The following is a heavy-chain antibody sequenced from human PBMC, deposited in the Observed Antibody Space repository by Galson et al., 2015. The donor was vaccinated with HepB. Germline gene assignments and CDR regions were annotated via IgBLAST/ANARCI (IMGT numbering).Heavy chain of an antibody. CDR2: ISSSSSTI. CDR1: GFTFSSYS. J-gene: IGHJ2*01. Sequence: SLRLSCAASGFTFSSYSMNWVRQAPGKGLEWVSYISSSSSTIYYADSVKGRFTISRDNAKNSLYLQMNSLRAEDTAVYYCARSGGSGSYFPQFRYFDLWGRGTLVTVSS. D-gene: IGHD3-10*01. CDR3: ARSGGSGSYFPQFRYFDL. V-gene: IGHV3-48*01.